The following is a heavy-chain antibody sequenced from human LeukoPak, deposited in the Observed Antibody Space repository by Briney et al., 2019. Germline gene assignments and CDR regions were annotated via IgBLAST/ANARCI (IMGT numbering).Heavy chain of an antibody. D-gene: IGHD5-24*01. V-gene: IGHV3-66*01. J-gene: IGHJ4*02. CDR3: ARGDGYNYFDY. Sequence: GGSLRLSCAASGFTVSSHYMSWVRQAPGKGLEWVSVFYVGGSTYYADSVKGRFTISRDHSKNTLYLQMDSLRAEDTAVYYCARGDGYNYFDYWGQGTLVTVSS. CDR2: FYVGGST. CDR1: GFTVSSHY.